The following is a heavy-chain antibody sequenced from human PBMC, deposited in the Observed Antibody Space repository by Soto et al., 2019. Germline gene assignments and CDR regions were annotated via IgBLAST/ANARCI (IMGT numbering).Heavy chain of an antibody. J-gene: IGHJ3*02. CDR3: ARERSDASAFDI. Sequence: LSLTCAASGFTFSSYEMNWVRQAPGKGLEWVSYISSSGSTIYYADSVKGRFTISRDNAKNSLYLQMNSLRAEDTAVYYCARERSDASAFDIWGQGTMVTVSS. CDR2: ISSSGSTI. V-gene: IGHV3-48*03. CDR1: GFTFSSYE.